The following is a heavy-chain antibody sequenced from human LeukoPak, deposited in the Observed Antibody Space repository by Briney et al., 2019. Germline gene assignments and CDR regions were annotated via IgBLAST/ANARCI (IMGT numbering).Heavy chain of an antibody. CDR1: GFTFSSYA. J-gene: IGHJ4*02. Sequence: PGRSLRLSCAASGFTFSSYAMHWVRQAPGKGLERVAVISYDGSNKYYADSVKGRFTISRDNSKNTLYLQMNSLRAEDTAVYYCARDLGYSSSWHHFDYWGQGTLVTVSS. V-gene: IGHV3-30-3*01. D-gene: IGHD6-13*01. CDR2: ISYDGSNK. CDR3: ARDLGYSSSWHHFDY.